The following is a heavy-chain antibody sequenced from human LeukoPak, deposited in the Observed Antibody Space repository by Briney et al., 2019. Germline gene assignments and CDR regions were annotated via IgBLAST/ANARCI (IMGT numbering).Heavy chain of an antibody. D-gene: IGHD6-13*01. CDR1: GFTFSSYG. CDR3: ARDASIAAAPY. J-gene: IGHJ4*02. CDR2: IIGSGSST. V-gene: IGHV3-23*01. Sequence: GGSLRLSCAASGFTFSSYGLSWVRQAPGKGLQWVSVIIGSGSSTYYADSVKGRFTISRDNARNTLYLQMNSLRAEDTAVYYCARDASIAAAPYWGQGTLVTVSS.